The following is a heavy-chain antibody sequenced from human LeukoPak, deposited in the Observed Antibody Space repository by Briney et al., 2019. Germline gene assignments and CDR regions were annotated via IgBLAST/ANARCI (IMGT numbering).Heavy chain of an antibody. V-gene: IGHV3-23*01. CDR3: AKEPQANPYDCYDY. CDR2: ISGSGGST. D-gene: IGHD2-21*01. J-gene: IGHJ4*02. CDR1: GFTFSSYV. Sequence: GGSLRLSCAASGFTFSSYVMSWVRQAPGKGLEWVSAISGSGGSTYYADSVKGRFTISRDNSKNTQYLQMNSLRAEDTAVYYCAKEPQANPYDCYDYWGQGTLVTVSS.